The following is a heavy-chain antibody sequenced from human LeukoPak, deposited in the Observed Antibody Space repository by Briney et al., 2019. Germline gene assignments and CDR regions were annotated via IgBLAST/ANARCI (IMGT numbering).Heavy chain of an antibody. J-gene: IGHJ6*03. D-gene: IGHD2-2*02. CDR2: VYSGGST. V-gene: IGHV3-53*01. Sequence: AGGSLRLSCAASGFTVSSNYMSWVRQAPGKGLEWVSVVYSGGSTYYADSVKGRFAISRDNSKNTLYLQMNSLRAEDTAVYYCAKTDCSSTSCYRDYYYYMDVWGKGTTVTVSS. CDR3: AKTDCSSTSCYRDYYYYMDV. CDR1: GFTVSSNY.